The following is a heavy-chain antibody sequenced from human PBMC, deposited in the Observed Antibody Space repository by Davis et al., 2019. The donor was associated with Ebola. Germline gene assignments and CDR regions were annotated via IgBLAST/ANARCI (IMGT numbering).Heavy chain of an antibody. CDR2: ISFDGGMK. CDR3: AKVHLVRLRLGHFDY. J-gene: IGHJ4*02. Sequence: GESLKISCAASGFKFSTYALHWVRQAPGKGLEWVAVISFDGGMKYYADSVKGRFTISRDNSKSTLYLQMNSLGAEDTAVYYCAKVHLVRLRLGHFDYWGQGTLVTISS. V-gene: IGHV3-30*14. CDR1: GFKFSTYA. D-gene: IGHD5-12*01.